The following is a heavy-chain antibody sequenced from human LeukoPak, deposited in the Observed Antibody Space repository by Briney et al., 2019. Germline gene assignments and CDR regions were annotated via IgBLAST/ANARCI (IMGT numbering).Heavy chain of an antibody. J-gene: IGHJ6*03. CDR1: GYTFTGYY. CDR3: ARGEWLRFRPTDYYYYMDV. D-gene: IGHD5-12*01. V-gene: IGHV1-2*02. CDR2: INPNSGGT. Sequence: GASVKVSCKASGYTFTGYYMHWVRQAPGQGLEWMGWINPNSGGTNYAQKFQGRVTMTRDTSISTAYMELSRLRSDDTAVYYCARGEWLRFRPTDYYYYMDVWGKGTTVTVSS.